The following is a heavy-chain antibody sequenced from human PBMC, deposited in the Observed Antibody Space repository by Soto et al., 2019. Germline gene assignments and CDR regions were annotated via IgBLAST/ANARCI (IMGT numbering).Heavy chain of an antibody. Sequence: SETLSLTCTVSGGSISSYYWSWIRQPPGKGLEWIGYIYYSGSTNYNPSLKSRVTISVDTSKNQFSLKLSSVTAADTAVYYCARDEAYDSSGYYRYWGQGALVTVSS. CDR1: GGSISSYY. V-gene: IGHV4-59*01. CDR2: IYYSGST. CDR3: ARDEAYDSSGYYRY. D-gene: IGHD3-22*01. J-gene: IGHJ4*02.